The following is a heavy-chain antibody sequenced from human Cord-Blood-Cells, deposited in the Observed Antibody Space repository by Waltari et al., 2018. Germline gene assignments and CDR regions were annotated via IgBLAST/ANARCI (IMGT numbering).Heavy chain of an antibody. CDR2: IFSNDEK. D-gene: IGHD6-13*01. J-gene: IGHJ2*01. Sequence: QVTLKESGPVLVKPTETLTLTCTVSGFSLSNARMGVSWIRHPPGKAMELLAHIFSNDEKSYSTSLKGRLTIPKDTSKSQVVLTMTNMDPVDTATYYCARIGGSSWYWYFDLWGRGTLVTVSS. CDR3: ARIGGSSWYWYFDL. CDR1: GFSLSNARMG. V-gene: IGHV2-26*01.